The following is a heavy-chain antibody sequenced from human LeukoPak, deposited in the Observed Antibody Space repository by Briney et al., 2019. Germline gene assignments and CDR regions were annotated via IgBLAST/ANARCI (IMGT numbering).Heavy chain of an antibody. CDR2: IYYSGST. CDR3: ARIEYSSSSGAFDI. Sequence: PSETLSLTCTVSGGSISSYYWSWIRQPPGKGLEWIGYIYYSGSTNYNPSLKSRVTISVDTSKNQFSLKLSSVTAADTAVYYCARIEYSSSSGAFDIWGHGTMVTVSS. D-gene: IGHD6-6*01. V-gene: IGHV4-59*01. J-gene: IGHJ3*02. CDR1: GGSISSYY.